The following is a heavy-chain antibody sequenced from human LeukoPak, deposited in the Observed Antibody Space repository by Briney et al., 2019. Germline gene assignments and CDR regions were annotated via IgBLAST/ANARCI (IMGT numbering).Heavy chain of an antibody. CDR3: AKDPWMATTAHYFDY. J-gene: IGHJ4*02. D-gene: IGHD5-24*01. CDR1: GFTFDDYA. CDR2: ISWNGGST. Sequence: GGSLRLSCAASGFTFDDYAMHWVRQAPGKGLEWVSLISWNGGSTYYADSVKGRFTISRDNSKNTLYLQMNSLRAEDTAVYYCAKDPWMATTAHYFDYWGQGTLVTVSS. V-gene: IGHV3-43D*03.